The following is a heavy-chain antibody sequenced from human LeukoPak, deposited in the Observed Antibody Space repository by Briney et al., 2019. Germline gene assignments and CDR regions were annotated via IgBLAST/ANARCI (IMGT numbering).Heavy chain of an antibody. CDR2: IKQDGSEK. Sequence: QSGGSLRLSCAASGFTFSSYWMSWVRQAPGKGLEWVANIKQDGSEKYYVDSVKGRFAISRDNAKNSLYLQMNSLRAEDTAVYYCAREHSSGWYRQPDFDYWGQGTLVTVSS. J-gene: IGHJ4*02. D-gene: IGHD6-19*01. V-gene: IGHV3-7*01. CDR3: AREHSSGWYRQPDFDY. CDR1: GFTFSSYW.